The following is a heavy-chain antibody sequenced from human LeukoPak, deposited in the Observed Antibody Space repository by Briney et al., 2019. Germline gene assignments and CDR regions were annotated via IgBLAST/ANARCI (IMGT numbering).Heavy chain of an antibody. J-gene: IGHJ4*02. Sequence: SETLSLTCTVSGYSISSGYYWGWIRQPPGKGLEWIGSIYHSGSTYYNPSLKSRVTISVDTSKNQFSLKLSSVTAADTAVYYCAREKPSGYDLFDYWGQGTLVTVSS. CDR3: AREKPSGYDLFDY. CDR2: IYHSGST. V-gene: IGHV4-38-2*02. D-gene: IGHD6-25*01. CDR1: GYSISSGYY.